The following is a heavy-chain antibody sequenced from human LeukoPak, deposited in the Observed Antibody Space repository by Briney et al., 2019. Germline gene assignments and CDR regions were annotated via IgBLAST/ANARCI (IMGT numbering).Heavy chain of an antibody. CDR2: IIPILGIA. Sequence: AASVKVSCKASGGTFSSYAISWVRQAPGQGLEWMGRIIPILGIANYAQKFQGRVTITADKSTSTAYMELSSLRSEDTAVYYCARKGEVPASLGYGMDVWGQGTTVTVSS. V-gene: IGHV1-69*04. D-gene: IGHD2-2*01. CDR1: GGTFSSYA. CDR3: ARKGEVPASLGYGMDV. J-gene: IGHJ6*02.